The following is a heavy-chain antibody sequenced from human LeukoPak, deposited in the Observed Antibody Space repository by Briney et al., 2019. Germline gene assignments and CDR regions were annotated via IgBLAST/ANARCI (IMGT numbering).Heavy chain of an antibody. CDR2: ISFDGAYQ. D-gene: IGHD2-15*01. Sequence: GGSLRLSCAASGFTFNNYGMHWVRQAPGKGLEWVAVISFDGAYQYYADSVKGRFTISRDNSKNTLYLQMNSLRAEDTAVYYCAKSGGTYCSGGNCYFDYWGQGTLVTVSP. V-gene: IGHV3-30*18. CDR1: GFTFNNYG. CDR3: AKSGGTYCSGGNCYFDY. J-gene: IGHJ4*02.